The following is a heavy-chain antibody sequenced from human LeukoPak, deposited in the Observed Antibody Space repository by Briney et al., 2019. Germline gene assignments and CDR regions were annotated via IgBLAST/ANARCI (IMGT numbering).Heavy chain of an antibody. CDR3: AKEMKPWMHFDY. J-gene: IGHJ4*02. CDR2: ISHDGSNT. V-gene: IGHV3-30*18. D-gene: IGHD5-12*01. Sequence: GGSLRLSCAGSGFSLSNYGMHWVRQSPAKGLEWVAVISHDGSNTDYTDSVKGRFTISRDNSKNTLYLQMNSLRAEDTAVYYCAKEMKPWMHFDYWGQGTLVTVSS. CDR1: GFSLSNYG.